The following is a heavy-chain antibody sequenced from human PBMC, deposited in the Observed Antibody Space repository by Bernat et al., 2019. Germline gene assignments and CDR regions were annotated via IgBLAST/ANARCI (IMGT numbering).Heavy chain of an antibody. D-gene: IGHD6-13*01. V-gene: IGHV3-66*01. Sequence: EVQLVESGGGLVQPGGSLRLSCAASGFTVSSNYMSWVRQAPGKGLEWVSVIYSGGSTYYADSVKGRFTISRDNSKNTLYLQMNSLRAEDTAVYYCARDIGDSSSWGYYYYGMDVWGQGTTVTVSS. CDR1: GFTVSSNY. CDR3: ARDIGDSSSWGYYYYGMDV. CDR2: IYSGGST. J-gene: IGHJ6*02.